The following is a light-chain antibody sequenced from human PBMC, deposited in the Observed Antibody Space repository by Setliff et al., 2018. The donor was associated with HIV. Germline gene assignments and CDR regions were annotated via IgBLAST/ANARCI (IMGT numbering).Light chain of an antibody. CDR2: ADN. Sequence: SYALTQPPSVSVAPGKTARITCGGNNSGSKSVHWYQQKPGQAPVLVVYADNDRPSGIPERFSDSNSGNTATLTISRVEAGDEADYYCQVWDGNSDHYVFGTGTKVTV. J-gene: IGLJ1*01. V-gene: IGLV3-21*03. CDR1: NSGSKS. CDR3: QVWDGNSDHYV.